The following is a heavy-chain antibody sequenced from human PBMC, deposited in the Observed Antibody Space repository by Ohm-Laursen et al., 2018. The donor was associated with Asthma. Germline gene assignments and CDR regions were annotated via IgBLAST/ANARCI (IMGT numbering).Heavy chain of an antibody. CDR2: INPNSGGT. J-gene: IGHJ3*02. CDR3: ARGTLIVGATQAFDI. D-gene: IGHD1-26*01. CDR1: GYTFSAYY. Sequence: ASVSAFRQASGYTFSAYYMHWVRQAAGQGLGWMGWINPNSGGTNYAQKFQGWVTMTRDTSISTAYMELSRLRSDDTAVYYCARGTLIVGATQAFDIWGQGTMVTVSS. V-gene: IGHV1-2*04.